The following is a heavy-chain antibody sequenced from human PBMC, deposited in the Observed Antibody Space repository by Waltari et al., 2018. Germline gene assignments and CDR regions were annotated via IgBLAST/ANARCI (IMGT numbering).Heavy chain of an antibody. CDR2: IIPIFGTA. V-gene: IGHV1-69*01. CDR3: ARGDSSSWYISWFDP. Sequence: FSSYAISWVRQAPGQGLEWMGGIIPIFGTANYAQKFQGRVTITADESTSTAYMELSSLRSEDTAVYYCARGDSSSWYISWFDPWGQGTLVTVSS. D-gene: IGHD6-13*01. J-gene: IGHJ5*02. CDR1: FSSYA.